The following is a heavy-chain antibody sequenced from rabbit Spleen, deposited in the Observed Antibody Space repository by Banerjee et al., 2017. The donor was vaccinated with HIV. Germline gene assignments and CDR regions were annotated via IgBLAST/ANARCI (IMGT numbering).Heavy chain of an antibody. D-gene: IGHD8-1*01. V-gene: IGHV1S40*01. CDR1: GFSFSDYYY. CDR2: IGFGSTGNT. Sequence: QSLEESGGDLVKPGASLTLTCTASGFSFSDYYYICWVRQAPEKGLEWIGCIGFGSTGNTYYASWAKGRFTISKTSSTTVTQQMTSLTAADTATYFCARDSGTSFSSYGMDLWGPGTLVTVS. J-gene: IGHJ6*01. CDR3: ARDSGTSFSSYGMDL.